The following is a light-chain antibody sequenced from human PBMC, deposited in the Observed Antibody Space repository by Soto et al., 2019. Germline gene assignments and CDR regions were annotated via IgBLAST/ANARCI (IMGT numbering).Light chain of an antibody. Sequence: EVVLTQSPATLSLSPGERATLSCRASESIGNYLAWYQQKLGQAPKLLIYDASHRAIGIPGRFSGDGSGTDFTLTSSSLEPEDLAGYYCQWRSDWPPRLTFGGGTKVEIK. CDR2: DAS. CDR3: QWRSDWPPRLT. CDR1: ESIGNY. V-gene: IGKV3-11*01. J-gene: IGKJ4*01.